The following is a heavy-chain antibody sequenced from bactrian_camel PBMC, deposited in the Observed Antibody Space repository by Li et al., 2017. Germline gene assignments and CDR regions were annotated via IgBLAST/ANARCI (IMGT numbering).Heavy chain of an antibody. CDR2: IHDDGSIT. J-gene: IGHJ4*01. V-gene: IGHV3-2*01. CDR3: AADPPPRCFVTPKQTIDGLGGVNY. Sequence: GFTFKNYYMSWVRQAPGKGLEWVSSIHDDGSITYYSDSVRDRFTMSRDNAKNTLHLQMNSLKPEDTAMYYCAADPPPRCFVTPKQTIDGLGGVNYWGQGTQVTVS. CDR1: GFTFKNYY. D-gene: IGHD5*01.